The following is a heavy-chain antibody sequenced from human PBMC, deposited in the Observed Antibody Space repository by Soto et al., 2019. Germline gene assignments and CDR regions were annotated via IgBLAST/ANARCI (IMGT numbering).Heavy chain of an antibody. D-gene: IGHD6-13*01. Sequence: QVQLVQSGAEVKKPGASVKVSCKTSGYTFTSYDINWVRQATGHGLEWMGWMNPNSGNTGYAQNLQGRVTMTRNTSIRTAYMELNGLRSDDTAVYYCARGRSTSWFSDYWGQGTLVTVSS. V-gene: IGHV1-8*01. CDR1: GYTFTSYD. CDR2: MNPNSGNT. CDR3: ARGRSTSWFSDY. J-gene: IGHJ4*02.